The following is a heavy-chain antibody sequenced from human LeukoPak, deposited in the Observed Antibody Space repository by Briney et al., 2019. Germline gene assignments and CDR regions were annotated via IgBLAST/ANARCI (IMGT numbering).Heavy chain of an antibody. CDR2: IYSGGST. V-gene: IGHV3-53*01. J-gene: IGHJ4*02. CDR1: GFTVSSNY. Sequence: GGSLRLSCAASGFTVSSNYMSWVRQAPGKGLEWVSVIYSGGSTYYADSVKRRFTISRDNSKNTLYLQMNSLRAEDTAVYYCASSHACGGNSAPFDYWGQGTLVTVSS. D-gene: IGHD4-23*01. CDR3: ASSHACGGNSAPFDY.